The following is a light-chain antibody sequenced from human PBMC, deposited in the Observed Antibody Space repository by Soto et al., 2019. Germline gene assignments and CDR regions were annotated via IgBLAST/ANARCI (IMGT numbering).Light chain of an antibody. CDR1: SSDVGGYKY. V-gene: IGLV2-14*01. Sequence: QSALTQPASVSGSPGQSITISCTGTSSDVGGYKYVSWYQQRLGKAPKLMIYEVRIRPSGVSNRFSGSKSGNTASLSISGLQAEDEADYYCSSYISASTWVFGGGTKLTVL. CDR3: SSYISASTWV. J-gene: IGLJ2*01. CDR2: EVR.